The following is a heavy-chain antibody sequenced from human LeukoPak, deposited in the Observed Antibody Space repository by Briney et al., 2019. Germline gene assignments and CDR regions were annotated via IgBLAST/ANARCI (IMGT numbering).Heavy chain of an antibody. CDR1: SFNGYY. CDR3: ARVTTKTFYWYYDL. Sequence: ASVKVSCKGSFNGYYIRWLRRAPGQGLEWMGWFNTNNGDADHAQRFQGRVTMSKNTSISTAYLDLSSLTSDDTAVYFCARVTTKTFYWYYDLWGPGTLVTVSS. J-gene: IGHJ2*01. CDR2: FNTNNGDA. D-gene: IGHD4-17*01. V-gene: IGHV1-2*02.